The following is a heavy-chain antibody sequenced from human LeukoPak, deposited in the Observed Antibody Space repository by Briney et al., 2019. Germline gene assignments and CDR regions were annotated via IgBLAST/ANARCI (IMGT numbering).Heavy chain of an antibody. V-gene: IGHV4-59*08. Sequence: SETLSLTCSVSGGSISSYYWSWIRQPPGKGLEWIGYIYYSGSTNYNPSLKSRVTISVDTSKNQFSLKLSSVTAADTAVYYCARLHYYDSSGYTVTPGSFDYWGQGTLVTVSS. D-gene: IGHD3-22*01. J-gene: IGHJ4*02. CDR2: IYYSGST. CDR1: GGSISSYY. CDR3: ARLHYYDSSGYTVTPGSFDY.